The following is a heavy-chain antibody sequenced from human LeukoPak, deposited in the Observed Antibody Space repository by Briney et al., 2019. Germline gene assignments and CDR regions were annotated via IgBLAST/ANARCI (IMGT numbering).Heavy chain of an antibody. D-gene: IGHD6-13*01. CDR1: GYTFTSYD. V-gene: IGHV1-8*01. CDR3: ARDGDSSSWDRYYGRYV. J-gene: IGHJ6*02. Sequence: ASVKVSCKPSGYTFTSYDVNWLRQATGQGVEWMGWMNPNSGNTGYAQKFQGRDTMTRNTSISTAYMELSSLISEDTAVYYCARDGDSSSWDRYYGRYVWGQGTTATVSS. CDR2: MNPNSGNT.